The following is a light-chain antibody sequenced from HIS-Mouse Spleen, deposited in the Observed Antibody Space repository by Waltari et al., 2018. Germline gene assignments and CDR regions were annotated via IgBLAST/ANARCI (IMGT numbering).Light chain of an antibody. Sequence: QSVLTQPPSASGTPGQRVTIPCSGSSSNLGRNYVTWYQQLPVTAPKLLIYRNKQRPSGVPDRFSGSKSGTSASLAISGLRSEDEADYYCAAWDDSLSAHVVFGGGTKLTVL. CDR3: AAWDDSLSAHVV. CDR2: RNK. V-gene: IGLV1-47*01. CDR1: SSNLGRNY. J-gene: IGLJ2*01.